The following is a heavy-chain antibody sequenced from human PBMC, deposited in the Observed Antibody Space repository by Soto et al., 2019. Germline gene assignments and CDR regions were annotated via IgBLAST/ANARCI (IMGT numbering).Heavy chain of an antibody. CDR1: GGSLSSYY. J-gene: IGHJ4*02. V-gene: IGHV4-4*07. CDR2: IYTSGST. CDR3: ARVGELTSGWYSY. D-gene: IGHD6-19*01. Sequence: SETLSLTWTVSGGSLSSYYWSWIRQPAGKGLEWIGRIYTSGSTNYNPSLKSRVTMSVDTSKNQFSLQLSSVTAADTAVYYCARVGELTSGWYSYWGQGTLVTVSS.